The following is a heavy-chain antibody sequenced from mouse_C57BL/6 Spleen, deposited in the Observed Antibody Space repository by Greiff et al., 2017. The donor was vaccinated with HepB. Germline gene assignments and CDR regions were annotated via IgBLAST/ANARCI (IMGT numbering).Heavy chain of an antibody. CDR1: GYTFTSYG. Sequence: VQLQQSGAELVKPGASVKLSCKASGYTFTSYGMQWVKQRPGKGLEWIGEIDPADSYTNYNQKFKGKAILTVDTSSSTAYIQLNSLTSEDSAVYYCARLDDGYYDYWGKGTTLTVSS. CDR2: IDPADSYT. V-gene: IGHV1-50*01. CDR3: ARLDDGYYDY. D-gene: IGHD2-3*01. J-gene: IGHJ2*01.